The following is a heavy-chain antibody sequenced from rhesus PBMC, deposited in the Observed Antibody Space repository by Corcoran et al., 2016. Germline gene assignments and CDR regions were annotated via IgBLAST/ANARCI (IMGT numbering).Heavy chain of an antibody. J-gene: IGHJ5-1*01. CDR3: TRGGYSGSMDV. CDR2: IKNKAQGGTA. D-gene: IGHD6-25*01. V-gene: IGHV3S11*01. Sequence: QLVESGGGLVQPGGSLRLSCAASGFTFSDYWMSWVRQAPGKGLEWVAFIKNKAQGGTAVYDESVQGRFTISRDDSMNTLCLQMNSLKTEDTAVYYCTRGGYSGSMDVWGPGFLVTVSS. CDR1: GFTFSDYW.